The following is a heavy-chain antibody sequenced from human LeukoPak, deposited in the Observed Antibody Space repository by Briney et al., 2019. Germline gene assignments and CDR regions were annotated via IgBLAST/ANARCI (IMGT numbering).Heavy chain of an antibody. D-gene: IGHD3-22*01. V-gene: IGHV3-23*01. Sequence: GGSLRLSCAASGFTFSSYAMSWVRQAPGKGPEWVSAISGSGGSTYYADSVEGRFTISRDNPRNTLYMQMNSLRDEDTALYYCAIMHGYYDGSGYWVQWGQGTLVTVSS. J-gene: IGHJ1*01. CDR2: ISGSGGST. CDR1: GFTFSSYA. CDR3: AIMHGYYDGSGYWVQ.